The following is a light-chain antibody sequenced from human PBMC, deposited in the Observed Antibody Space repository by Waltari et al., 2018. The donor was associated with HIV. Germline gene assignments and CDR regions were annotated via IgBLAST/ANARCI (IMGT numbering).Light chain of an antibody. V-gene: IGLV1-51*01. CDR1: NSNVGNNY. CDR2: DNI. Sequence: QSVLTQPPSVSAAPSQMVTISRSGNNSNVGNNYVSWYQLLPGGAPKLLIYDNINRPSGIPDRFSGSKSGTSATLRITGLQTGDEADYYCGTWVSSLSIWVFGGGTKVTVL. CDR3: GTWVSSLSIWV. J-gene: IGLJ3*02.